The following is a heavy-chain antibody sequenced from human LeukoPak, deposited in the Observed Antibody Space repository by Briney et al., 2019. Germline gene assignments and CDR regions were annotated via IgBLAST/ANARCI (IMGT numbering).Heavy chain of an antibody. Sequence: PGRSLRLSCAASGFTFSSYGMHWVRQAPGKGLGGVAVMWYDGSNKYYADSVKGRFTISRDNSKNTLYLQMNSLRAEDTAVYYCARGQLRFPNYYYYGMDVWGQGTTVTVSS. CDR2: MWYDGSNK. V-gene: IGHV3-33*01. CDR3: ARGQLRFPNYYYYGMDV. J-gene: IGHJ6*02. CDR1: GFTFSSYG. D-gene: IGHD3-3*01.